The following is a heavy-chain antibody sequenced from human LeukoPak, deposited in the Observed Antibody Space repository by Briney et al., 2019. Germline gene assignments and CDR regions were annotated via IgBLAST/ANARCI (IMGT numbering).Heavy chain of an antibody. CDR2: FDPEDGET. CDR1: GYTLTELS. V-gene: IGHV1-24*01. CDR3: ATAQYYYDSSGYYYFDY. J-gene: IGHJ4*02. Sequence: GASVKVSCKVSGYTLTELSMHWVRQPPGKGLEWMGGFDPEDGETIYAQKFQGRVTMTEDTSTDTAYMELSSLRSEDTAVYYCATAQYYYDSSGYYYFDYWGQGTLVTVSS. D-gene: IGHD3-22*01.